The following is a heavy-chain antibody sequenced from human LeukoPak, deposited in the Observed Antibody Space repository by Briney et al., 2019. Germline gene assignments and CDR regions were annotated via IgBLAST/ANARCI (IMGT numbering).Heavy chain of an antibody. CDR3: AKVLGSSGWIHYFDY. V-gene: IGHV3-23*01. J-gene: IGHJ4*02. Sequence: GGSLRLPCVASGFTFSSYAMSWVRQAPGKGLEWVSAISGSGGSTYYADSVKGRFTISRDNSKNTLYLQMNSLRAEDTAVYYCAKVLGSSGWIHYFDYWGQGTLVTVSS. D-gene: IGHD6-19*01. CDR1: GFTFSSYA. CDR2: ISGSGGST.